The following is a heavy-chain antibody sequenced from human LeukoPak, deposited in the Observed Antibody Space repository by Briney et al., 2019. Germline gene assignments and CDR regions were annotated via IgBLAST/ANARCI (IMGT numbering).Heavy chain of an antibody. Sequence: KPSETLCLTCAVSGGSVSSSKYLWGWIRQPPGKELEWIASISYNRIAEYNPSLRSRVTRSVDTSKQHFSLELTSVTDADSAVYDSAGLGVMVLAYQFESWGQRTPVTVS. CDR2: ISYNRIA. J-gene: IGHJ4*02. CDR1: GGSVSSSKYL. D-gene: IGHD2-8*01. CDR3: AGLGVMVLAYQFES. V-gene: IGHV4-39*07.